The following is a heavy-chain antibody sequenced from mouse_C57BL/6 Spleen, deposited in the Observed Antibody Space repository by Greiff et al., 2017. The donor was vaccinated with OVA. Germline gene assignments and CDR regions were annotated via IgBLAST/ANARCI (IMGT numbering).Heavy chain of an antibody. CDR3: ARSWGYNNRGYFDV. V-gene: IGHV1-54*01. CDR1: GYAFTNYL. D-gene: IGHD1-3*01. CDR2: INPGSGGT. J-gene: IGHJ1*03. Sequence: VQLQQSGAELVRPGTSVKVSCKASGYAFTNYLIEWVKQRPGQGLEWIGVINPGSGGTNYNEQFKGKATLTADKSSSTAYMQLSSLTSEDSAVYFSARSWGYNNRGYFDVWGTGTTVTVSS.